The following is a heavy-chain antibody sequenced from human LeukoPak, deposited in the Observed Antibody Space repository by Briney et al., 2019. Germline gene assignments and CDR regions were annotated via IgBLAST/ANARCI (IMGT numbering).Heavy chain of an antibody. CDR2: IYYSGST. CDR3: ARMRTGTIANFDY. D-gene: IGHD1-7*01. CDR1: GGSISSGGYY. Sequence: SETLSLTCTVSGGSISSGGYYWSWIRQHPGKGLEWIGYIYYSGSTNYNPSLKSRVTISVDTSKNQFSLKLSSVTAADTAVYYCARMRTGTIANFDYWGQGTLVTVSS. J-gene: IGHJ4*02. V-gene: IGHV4-61*08.